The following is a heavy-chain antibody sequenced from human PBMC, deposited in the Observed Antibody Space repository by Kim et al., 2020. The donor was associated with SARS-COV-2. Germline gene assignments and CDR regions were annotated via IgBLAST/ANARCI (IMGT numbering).Heavy chain of an antibody. CDR2: VNQHGSEI. V-gene: IGHV3-7*01. CDR3: ARGPALLFLEPMSLFYLDF. Sequence: GGSLRLSCEASGFTFQTYWMSWVRLAPGKGPEWVASVNQHGSEIHYAESVKGRFLISRDNSKESIFLQMKSLRGDDTAAYYCARGPALLFLEPMSLFYLDFWGQATQVTVSS. D-gene: IGHD3-3*01. CDR1: GFTFQTYW. J-gene: IGHJ4*02.